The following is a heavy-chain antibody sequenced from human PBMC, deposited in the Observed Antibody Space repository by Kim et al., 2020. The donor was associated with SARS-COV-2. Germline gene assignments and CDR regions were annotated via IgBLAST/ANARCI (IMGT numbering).Heavy chain of an antibody. V-gene: IGHV4-59*01. J-gene: IGHJ5*02. D-gene: IGHD3-22*01. Sequence: SLMSRVTISVDTSKNQFSLKLSSVTAADTAVYYCARSHYDSSGYFGWFDPWGQGTLVTVSS. CDR3: ARSHYDSSGYFGWFDP.